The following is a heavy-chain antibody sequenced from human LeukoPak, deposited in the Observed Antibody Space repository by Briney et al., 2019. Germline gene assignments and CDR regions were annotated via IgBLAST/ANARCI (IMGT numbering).Heavy chain of an antibody. Sequence: ASVKVSCKASGYTFTGYYMHWVRQAPGQGLEWMGWINPNRGNTGYAQKFQGRVTMTSNTSISTAYMEVSGLRANETAVYYCARGPQYSYGSGSYYNVESDDWGQGTLVTVSS. J-gene: IGHJ4*02. D-gene: IGHD3-10*01. V-gene: IGHV1-8*02. CDR1: GYTFTGYY. CDR3: ARGPQYSYGSGSYYNVESDD. CDR2: INPNRGNT.